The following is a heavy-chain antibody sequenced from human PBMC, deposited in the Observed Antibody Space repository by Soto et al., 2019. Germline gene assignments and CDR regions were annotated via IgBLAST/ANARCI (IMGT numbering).Heavy chain of an antibody. CDR2: ISGSVGST. Sequence: DVHLLESGGALVQPGGSLRLSCAASGFTFRSFARTWVRQAPGKGLEWVSFISGSVGSTFYANSVRGRFTISRDNSKNTLYMKMNSLRAEDTAIYYCAKDRGEVAGNSDYWGQEALVTVSS. D-gene: IGHD6-19*01. J-gene: IGHJ4*02. V-gene: IGHV3-23*01. CDR3: AKDRGEVAGNSDY. CDR1: GFTFRSFA.